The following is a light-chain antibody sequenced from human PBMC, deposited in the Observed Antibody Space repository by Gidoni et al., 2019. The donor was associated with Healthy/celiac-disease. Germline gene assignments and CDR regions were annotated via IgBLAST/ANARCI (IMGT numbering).Light chain of an antibody. CDR2: EVS. Sequence: QSDLTQPHSASGSPGQSVTISCTGTSSDVGGYNYVSWYQQHPGKAPKLMIYEVSTRPSGVPDRFSGSKSGNTASLTVSGLQAEDEADYYCSSYAGSNNLVFGGGTKLTVL. CDR1: SSDVGGYNY. CDR3: SSYAGSNNLV. J-gene: IGLJ2*01. V-gene: IGLV2-8*01.